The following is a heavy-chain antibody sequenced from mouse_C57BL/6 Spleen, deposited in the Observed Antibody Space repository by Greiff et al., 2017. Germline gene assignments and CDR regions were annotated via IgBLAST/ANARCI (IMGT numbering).Heavy chain of an antibody. J-gene: IGHJ2*01. CDR3: ARSGSLLPDD. Sequence: VQLQQSGAELVRPGTSVKVSCKASGYAFTNYLIEWVKQRPGQGLEWIGVINPGSGGTNYNEKFKGKATLTADKSSSTAYMQLSSLTSEDSAVYYCARSGSLLPDDWGQGTTLTVSS. D-gene: IGHD1-1*01. V-gene: IGHV1-54*01. CDR1: GYAFTNYL. CDR2: INPGSGGT.